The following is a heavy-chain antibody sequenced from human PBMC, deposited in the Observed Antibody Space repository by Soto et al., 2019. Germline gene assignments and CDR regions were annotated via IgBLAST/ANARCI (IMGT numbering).Heavy chain of an antibody. CDR1: GFTFDDYA. Sequence: VQLVESGGGLVQPGRSLRLSCAASGFTFDDYAMHWVRQAPGKGLEWVSGISWNSGSIGYADSVKGRFTISRDNAKNSLYLQMNSLRAEDTALYYCAKLSQANDYIWGSYSYYFDYWGQGTLVTVSS. CDR2: ISWNSGSI. J-gene: IGHJ4*02. V-gene: IGHV3-9*01. D-gene: IGHD3-16*01. CDR3: AKLSQANDYIWGSYSYYFDY.